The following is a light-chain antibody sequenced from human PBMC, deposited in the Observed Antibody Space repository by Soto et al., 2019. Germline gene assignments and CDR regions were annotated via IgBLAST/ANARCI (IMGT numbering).Light chain of an antibody. Sequence: QSVLTQPPSVSAAPGQKVTISCSGSSSNIGNNYVSWYQQLPGTAPKLLIYDNNKRPSGIPDRFSGSKSGTSATLGITGLQTGDEADYYCGTWDSSLSHVVFGGGTKHTVL. J-gene: IGLJ2*01. CDR2: DNN. V-gene: IGLV1-51*01. CDR3: GTWDSSLSHVV. CDR1: SSNIGNNY.